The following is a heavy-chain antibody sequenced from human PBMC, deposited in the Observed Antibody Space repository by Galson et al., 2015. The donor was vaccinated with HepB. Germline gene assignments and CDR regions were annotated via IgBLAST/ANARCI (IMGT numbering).Heavy chain of an antibody. D-gene: IGHD2-21*01. J-gene: IGHJ6*02. Sequence: QSGAEVKKPGESLRISGNGSGYSFTSYWINWGRQMPGEGLEGMGRIDPSDADTDYSPSFQGHVTMSADRSISTAYLQWSSLKASDTAMYYCARGAGRSPNKIAILPIVYNGMDVWGQGTTVTVSS. CDR3: ARGAGRSPNKIAILPIVYNGMDV. CDR1: GYSFTSYW. V-gene: IGHV5-10-1*01. CDR2: IDPSDADT.